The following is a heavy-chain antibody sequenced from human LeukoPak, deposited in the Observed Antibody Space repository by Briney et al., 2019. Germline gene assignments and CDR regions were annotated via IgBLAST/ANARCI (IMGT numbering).Heavy chain of an antibody. CDR1: GFIFSSYW. J-gene: IGHJ4*02. V-gene: IGHV3-7*03. CDR2: IKEDGSEK. D-gene: IGHD5-18*01. CDR3: VSGGYTYAY. Sequence: GGSLRLPCAASGFIFSSYWMSWVRQAPGKGLEWVAKIKEDGSEKYYVDSVKGRFTVSRDNAKKSLYLQMNSLRAEDTAVYYCVSGGYTYAYWGQGTLVTVSS.